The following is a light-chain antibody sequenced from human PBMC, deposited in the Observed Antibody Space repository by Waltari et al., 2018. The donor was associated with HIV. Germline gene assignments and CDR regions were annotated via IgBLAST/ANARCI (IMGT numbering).Light chain of an antibody. CDR1: SGSIVSNP. Sequence: FMLTQPHSVSASPGKTITISCTRSSGSIVSNPVQWYQQRPGVSPTTVIFDDNQIPSGVSDRFSGSIDTSSNSASLTIVGLRTEDEADYYCQSFDSDSQVFGGGTRLTVL. J-gene: IGLJ2*01. V-gene: IGLV6-57*01. CDR3: QSFDSDSQV. CDR2: DDN.